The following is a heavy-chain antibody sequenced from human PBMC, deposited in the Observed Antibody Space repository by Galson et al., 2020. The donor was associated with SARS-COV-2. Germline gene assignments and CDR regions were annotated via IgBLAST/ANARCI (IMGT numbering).Heavy chain of an antibody. J-gene: IGHJ4*02. Sequence: TGGSLSLSCAASGFTVSSNYMSWVRQAPGKGLEWVSVIYSGGSTYYADSVKGRFTISRDNSKNTLYLQMNSLRAEDTAVYYCARDTSSGYYSLDYWGQGTLVTVSS. CDR3: ARDTSSGYYSLDY. CDR2: IYSGGST. D-gene: IGHD3-22*01. CDR1: GFTVSSNY. V-gene: IGHV3-66*01.